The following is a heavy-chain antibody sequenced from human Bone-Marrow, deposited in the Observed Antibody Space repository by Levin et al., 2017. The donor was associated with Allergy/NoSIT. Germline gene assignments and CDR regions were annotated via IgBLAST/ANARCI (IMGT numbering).Heavy chain of an antibody. D-gene: IGHD2-21*01. V-gene: IGHV3-13*01. Sequence: GESLKISCAASGFTFSRYDMHWVRQATGKGLEWVSAIGTAGDTYYPGSVKGRFTISRENDKNSLDLQMNRLRAGDTAGYYCARSKTHPLRMWWLRVEHDSPRKPLRLDAFDIWGQGTMVTVSS. CDR2: IGTAGDT. CDR3: ARSKTHPLRMWWLRVEHDSPRKPLRLDAFDI. CDR1: GFTFSRYD. J-gene: IGHJ3*02.